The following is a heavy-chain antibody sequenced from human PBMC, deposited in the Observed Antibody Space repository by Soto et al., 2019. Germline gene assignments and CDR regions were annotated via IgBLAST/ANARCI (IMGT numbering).Heavy chain of an antibody. CDR3: VRWYCSVGSCYACWHFDL. CDR2: ISASTRNT. J-gene: IGHJ2*01. V-gene: IGHV1-18*01. D-gene: IGHD2-15*01. Sequence: QVQLVQSGGEVKKPGASVKVSCQASGYTFSDYAISWVRQAPGQGLEWMGWISASTRNTDQAQNFQGRVIMTLDTSTNTAYMELSSLRSYDTAVYYCVRWYCSVGSCYACWHFDLWGRGTLVTVSS. CDR1: GYTFSDYA.